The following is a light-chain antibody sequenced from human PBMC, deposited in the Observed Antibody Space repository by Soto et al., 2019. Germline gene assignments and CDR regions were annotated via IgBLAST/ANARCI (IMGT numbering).Light chain of an antibody. J-gene: IGKJ5*01. CDR2: GAS. Sequence: EIVMTQSPATLSVSPGERATLSCRASQSVSSNLAWYQQKPGQAPRLLIYGASTRATGIPARFSGSGSGTEFTLPISSLQSEVFAVYYCQQYNNWPPITFAQGTRLEIK. CDR3: QQYNNWPPIT. CDR1: QSVSSN. V-gene: IGKV3-15*01.